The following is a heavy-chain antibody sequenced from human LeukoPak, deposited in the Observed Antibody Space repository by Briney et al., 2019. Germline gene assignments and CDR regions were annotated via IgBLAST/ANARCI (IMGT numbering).Heavy chain of an antibody. CDR2: ISSSSSYI. D-gene: IGHD3-9*01. CDR1: GFTFSSYS. Sequence: KTGGSLRLSCAASGFTFSSYSMNWVRQAPGKGLEWVSSISSSSSYIYYADSVKGRFTISRDNAKNSLYLQMNSLRAEDTAVYYCAREGGENYDILTGYYAPYFDYWGQGTLVTVSS. V-gene: IGHV3-21*01. J-gene: IGHJ4*02. CDR3: AREGGENYDILTGYYAPYFDY.